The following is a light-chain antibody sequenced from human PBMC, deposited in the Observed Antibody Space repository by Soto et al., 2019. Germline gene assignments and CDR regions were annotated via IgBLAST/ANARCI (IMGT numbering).Light chain of an antibody. V-gene: IGLV3-21*02. CDR2: DDD. CDR3: QVWDTSIYQYV. Sequence: SYELTQPPSVSVAPGQTARFACGGNNIGSRSVHWYQQRPGQAPILVVFDDDDRPSGIPERFSGSNSGNTATLTIIRVEAGDEADYYCQVWDTSIYQYVFGSGTKLTV. J-gene: IGLJ1*01. CDR1: NIGSRS.